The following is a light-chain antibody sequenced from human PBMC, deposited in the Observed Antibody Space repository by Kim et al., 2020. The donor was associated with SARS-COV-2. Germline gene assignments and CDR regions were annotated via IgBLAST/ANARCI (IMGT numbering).Light chain of an antibody. CDR2: LNSDGSH. V-gene: IGLV4-69*01. J-gene: IGLJ3*02. CDR3: QTWGTGIWV. Sequence: ASVKLTGTLSSGHSSYAIAWHQQQAEKGPRYLMKLNSDGSHSKGDGIPDRFSGSSSGAERYLTISSLQSEDEADYYCQTWGTGIWVFGGGTQRTVL. CDR1: SGHSSYA.